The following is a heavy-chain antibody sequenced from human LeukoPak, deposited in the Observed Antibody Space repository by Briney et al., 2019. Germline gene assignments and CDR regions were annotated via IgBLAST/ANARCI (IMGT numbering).Heavy chain of an antibody. CDR3: ARTRKEIDAFDI. J-gene: IGHJ3*02. D-gene: IGHD5-24*01. CDR2: IIPIFGTA. Sequence: ASVKVSCKASGGTFSSYAISWVRQAPGQGLEWMGGIIPIFGTANYAQKFQGRVTITADKSTSTAYMELSSLRSEDTAVYYCARTRKEIDAFDIWGQGTMVTVSS. CDR1: GGTFSSYA. V-gene: IGHV1-69*06.